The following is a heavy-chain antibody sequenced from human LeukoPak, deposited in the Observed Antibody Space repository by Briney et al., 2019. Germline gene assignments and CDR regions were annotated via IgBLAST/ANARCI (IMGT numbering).Heavy chain of an antibody. Sequence: KSGGSLRLSCAASGFTFSDSYLTCIRQAPGKGLEWVSYINNGGGPIHYADSVKGRFTIYWDNAKKSLYLQMTSLRAEDTGVYYCARGYDSWSYYLITWGQGTLVTVSS. J-gene: IGHJ4*02. V-gene: IGHV3-11*01. CDR3: ARGYDSWSYYLIT. D-gene: IGHD3-3*01. CDR2: INNGGGPI. CDR1: GFTFSDSY.